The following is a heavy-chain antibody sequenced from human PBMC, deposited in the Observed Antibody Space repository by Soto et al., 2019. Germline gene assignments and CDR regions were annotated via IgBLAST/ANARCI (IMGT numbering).Heavy chain of an antibody. D-gene: IGHD1-26*01. CDR1: GLTFRNYA. CDR3: AKGGHQSHFDY. J-gene: IGHJ4*02. V-gene: IGHV3-23*01. CDR2: ISGGGEST. Sequence: QPGGSLRHSCAASGLTFRNYAMSWVRQAPGKGLEWVSTISGGGESTFHTDSVKGRFTISRDNSKNTQYLQMNSLRAEDTAVYYCAKGGHQSHFDYWGQGTLVSVS.